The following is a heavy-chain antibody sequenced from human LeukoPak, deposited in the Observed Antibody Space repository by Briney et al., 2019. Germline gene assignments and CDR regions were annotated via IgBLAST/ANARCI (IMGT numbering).Heavy chain of an antibody. CDR1: GFTFDDYA. J-gene: IGHJ4*02. CDR2: ISWNSGSI. Sequence: PGRSLRLSCAASGFTFDDYAMHWVRQAPGKGLEWVSGISWNSGSIGYADSVKGRFTISRDNAKNSLYLQMNSLRAEDTALYYCAIWTGSLDYCGQGTLVTVSS. CDR3: AIWTGSLDY. D-gene: IGHD3-10*01. V-gene: IGHV3-9*01.